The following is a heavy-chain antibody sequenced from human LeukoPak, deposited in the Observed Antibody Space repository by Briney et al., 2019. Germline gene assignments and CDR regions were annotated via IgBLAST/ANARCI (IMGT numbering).Heavy chain of an antibody. Sequence: EASVKVSCKASGGTFNNYAFSWVRQAPGQGLEWMGWINPNSGGTNYAQKFQGRVTMTRDTSISTAYMELSRLRSDDTAVYYCARVGQSGSYFDYWGQGTLVTVSS. J-gene: IGHJ4*02. CDR1: GGTFNNYA. CDR3: ARVGQSGSYFDY. D-gene: IGHD1-26*01. CDR2: INPNSGGT. V-gene: IGHV1-2*02.